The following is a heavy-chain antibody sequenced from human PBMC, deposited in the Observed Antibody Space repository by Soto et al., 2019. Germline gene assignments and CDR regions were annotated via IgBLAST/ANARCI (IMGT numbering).Heavy chain of an antibody. D-gene: IGHD3-22*01. V-gene: IGHV1-18*01. J-gene: IGHJ5*02. CDR2: ISAYNGNT. CDR3: TRGYYDSSGYLNWFDP. Sequence: EASVKVSCKASGYTFTSYGISWVRQAPGQGLEWMGWISAYNGNTNYAQKLQGRVTMTTDTSTSTAYMELRSLRSDDTAVYYCTRGYYDSSGYLNWFDPWGQGTLVTVSS. CDR1: GYTFTSYG.